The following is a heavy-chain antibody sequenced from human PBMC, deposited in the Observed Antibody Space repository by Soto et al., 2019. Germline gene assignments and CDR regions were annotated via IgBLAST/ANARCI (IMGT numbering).Heavy chain of an antibody. Sequence: SVKVSCKASGGTFSSYAISWVRQAPGQGLEWMGGIIPSFGTTNYAQKFQGRVTITRDASTSTAYMELSSLRSEDTAVYYCARSIVVVTAADYWGQGTLVTVSS. CDR3: ARSIVVVTAADY. D-gene: IGHD2-21*02. CDR1: GGTFSSYA. CDR2: IIPSFGTT. J-gene: IGHJ4*02. V-gene: IGHV1-69*05.